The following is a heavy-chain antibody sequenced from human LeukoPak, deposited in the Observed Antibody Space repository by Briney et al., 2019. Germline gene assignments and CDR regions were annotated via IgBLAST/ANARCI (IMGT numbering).Heavy chain of an antibody. CDR3: AKDRTAVADYYFDY. D-gene: IGHD6-19*01. V-gene: IGHV3-9*01. CDR1: GFTFDDYA. CDR2: ISWNSGSI. J-gene: IGHJ4*02. Sequence: GGSLRPSCAASGFTFDDYAMHWVRQAPGKGLEWVSGISWNSGSIGYADSVKGRFTISRDNAKDSLYLQMNSLRAEDTALYYCAKDRTAVADYYFDYWGQGTLVTVSS.